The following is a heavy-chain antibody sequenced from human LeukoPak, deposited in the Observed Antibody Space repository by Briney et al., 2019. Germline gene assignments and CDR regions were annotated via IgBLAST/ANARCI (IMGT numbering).Heavy chain of an antibody. V-gene: IGHV4-61*02. CDR1: GGSISSGSYY. CDR3: ARVPIFGVPNGPDY. D-gene: IGHD3-3*01. CDR2: IYTSGST. Sequence: SETLSLTCTVSGGSISSGSYYWSWIRQPAGKGLEWIGRIYTSGSTNYNPSLKSRVTISVDTSKNQFYLKLSSVTPADTAVYYCARVPIFGVPNGPDYWGQGTLVTVSS. J-gene: IGHJ4*02.